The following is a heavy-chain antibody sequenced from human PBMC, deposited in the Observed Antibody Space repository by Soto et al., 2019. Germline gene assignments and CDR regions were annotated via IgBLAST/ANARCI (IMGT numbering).Heavy chain of an antibody. CDR2: ISGSGGST. J-gene: IGHJ3*02. CDR1: GFTFSSYA. D-gene: IGHD2-15*01. CDR3: AKDQGYCSGGRCDFKAGSDAFDI. V-gene: IGHV3-23*01. Sequence: EVQLLESGGGLVQPGGSLRLSCAASGFTFSSYAMSWVRQAPGKGLEWVSAISGSGGSTYYADSVKGRFTISRDNSKNTLYLQMNSLSAQFTAVYYCAKDQGYCSGGRCDFKAGSDAFDIWGQGTMVTVSS.